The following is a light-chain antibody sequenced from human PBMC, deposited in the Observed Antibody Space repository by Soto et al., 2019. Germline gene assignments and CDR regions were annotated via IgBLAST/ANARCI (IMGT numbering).Light chain of an antibody. Sequence: EIVLPQSPATLSLSPGDGATLSCRASQSVSNYLAWYQQKPGQAPRLLIYGASTRATGIPARFSGSGSGTEFTLTISGLQSEDFAVYYCQQYYKWPWTFGPGTKWIS. J-gene: IGKJ1*01. CDR1: QSVSNY. V-gene: IGKV3-15*01. CDR2: GAS. CDR3: QQYYKWPWT.